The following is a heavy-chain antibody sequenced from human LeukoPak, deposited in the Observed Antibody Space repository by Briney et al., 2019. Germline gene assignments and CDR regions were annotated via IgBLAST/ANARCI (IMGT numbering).Heavy chain of an antibody. J-gene: IGHJ4*02. Sequence: QPGVSLRLSCAASGFTFTTYCMHWVRQAPGKGLVWVSRIHGDGSRAIYADSVKGRFTSSRYNAKNTLYQQMNSLRAEDTAVYYCARSWASDYWGQGTLVT. CDR3: ARSWASDY. CDR2: IHGDGSRA. CDR1: GFTFTTYC. D-gene: IGHD6-13*01. V-gene: IGHV3-74*01.